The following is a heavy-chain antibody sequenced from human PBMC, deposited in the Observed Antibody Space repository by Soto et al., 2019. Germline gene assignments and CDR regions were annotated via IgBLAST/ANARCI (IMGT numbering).Heavy chain of an antibody. CDR2: ISYDGSNK. Sequence: GGSLRLSCAASGFTFSSYGMHWVRQAPGKGLEWVAVISYDGSNKYYADSVKGRFTISRDNSKNTLYLQMNSLRAEDTAVYYCAKSPVAGRSFYYYGMDVWGQGNTVTVSS. CDR3: AKSPVAGRSFYYYGMDV. D-gene: IGHD6-19*01. J-gene: IGHJ6*02. CDR1: GFTFSSYG. V-gene: IGHV3-30*18.